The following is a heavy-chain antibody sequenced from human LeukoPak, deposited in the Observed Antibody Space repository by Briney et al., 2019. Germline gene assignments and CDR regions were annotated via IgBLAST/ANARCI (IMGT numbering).Heavy chain of an antibody. CDR2: ITGSGGRT. Sequence: GGSLRLSCPASGLTFSNFAMSWVRQAPGKGLEWVSMITGSGGRTFYADSVKGRFTISRDNSRDTLYLQMSSLRADDAAVYYCAKMKGPGLYLHYSLDVWGKGTTVTVSS. V-gene: IGHV3-23*01. CDR1: GLTFSNFA. D-gene: IGHD2-2*02. CDR3: AKMKGPGLYLHYSLDV. J-gene: IGHJ6*03.